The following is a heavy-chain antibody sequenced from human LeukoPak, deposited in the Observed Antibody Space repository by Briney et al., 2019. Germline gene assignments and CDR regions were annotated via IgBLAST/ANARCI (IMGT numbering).Heavy chain of an antibody. V-gene: IGHV3-21*01. Sequence: GGSLRLSCAASGFTFSSYGMHWVRQAPGKGLEWVSSISSSSSYIYYADSVKGRFTISRDNAKNSLYLQMNSLRAEDTAVYYCARACSSTSCYKYFQHWGQGTLVTVSS. J-gene: IGHJ1*01. CDR1: GFTFSSYG. D-gene: IGHD2-2*02. CDR3: ARACSSTSCYKYFQH. CDR2: ISSSSSYI.